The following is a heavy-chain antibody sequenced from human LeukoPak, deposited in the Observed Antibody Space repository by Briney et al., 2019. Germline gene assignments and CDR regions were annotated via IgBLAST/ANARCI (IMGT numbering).Heavy chain of an antibody. CDR1: GFTFSSYW. J-gene: IGHJ4*02. V-gene: IGHV3-74*01. CDR2: INTDGTTT. Sequence: GGSLRLSCAASGFTFSSYWMYWVRRVPGKGLVWVSRINTDGTTTNYADSVQGRFTVSRDNAKSTLYLQMNSLRAEDTAVYSCTRDYCSGGSCSSGPDYWGQGTLVTVSS. CDR3: TRDYCSGGSCSSGPDY. D-gene: IGHD2-15*01.